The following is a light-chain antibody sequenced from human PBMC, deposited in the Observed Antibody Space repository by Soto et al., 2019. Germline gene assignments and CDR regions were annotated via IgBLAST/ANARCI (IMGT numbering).Light chain of an antibody. Sequence: DIQMTQSPSSLSASVGDRVTITCRASQSISDSLNWYQRKPGKAPRLLIYAASTLQSGVPSRFSDSGSGTDFTLTISSLQPEDFATYYCQQSYTTPLFTFGPGTKVDIK. CDR1: QSISDS. J-gene: IGKJ3*01. CDR3: QQSYTTPLFT. V-gene: IGKV1-39*01. CDR2: AAS.